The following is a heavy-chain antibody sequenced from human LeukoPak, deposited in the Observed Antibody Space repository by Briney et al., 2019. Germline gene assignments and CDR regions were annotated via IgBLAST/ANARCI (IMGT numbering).Heavy chain of an antibody. D-gene: IGHD5-24*01. CDR2: ISAYNGNT. V-gene: IGHV1-18*01. CDR3: ARDNSVRDEAWWFNP. J-gene: IGHJ5*02. CDR1: GGTFTSYG. Sequence: ASVKVSCKASGGTFTSYGISWVRQAPGQGLEWMGWISAYNGNTNYAQKFQGRVTLTRDMSTSTDYLELSSLRSEDTAVYYCARDNSVRDEAWWFNPWGQGTLVTVSS.